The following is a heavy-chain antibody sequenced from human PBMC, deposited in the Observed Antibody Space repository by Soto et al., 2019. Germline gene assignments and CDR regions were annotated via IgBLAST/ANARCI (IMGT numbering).Heavy chain of an antibody. CDR3: ARESHDILTGPPWVWYFDL. CDR1: GGSFSGYY. D-gene: IGHD3-9*01. CDR2: INDRGSI. J-gene: IGHJ2*01. Sequence: QVQLQQWGAGPLRPLETLSLTCGVSGGSFSGYYWSLIRQSPGQGLEWLGEINDRGSINYNPSLKSRVSISVDTSKNHYSLKLRSVTAADTAVYYCARESHDILTGPPWVWYFDLWGRGTLVTVSS. V-gene: IGHV4-34*01.